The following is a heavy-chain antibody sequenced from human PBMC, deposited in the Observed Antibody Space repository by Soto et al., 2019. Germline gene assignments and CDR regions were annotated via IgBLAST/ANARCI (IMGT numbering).Heavy chain of an antibody. J-gene: IGHJ4*02. Sequence: QVQLQESGPGLVKPSGTLSLTCAVSGGSISSSNWWSWVRQPPGKGLEWIGAIYHTGGTNYNPSLKSRVTISVDKSKNQVSLKLSSVTAADTAVYYCARASNSYGYFYYWGQGTLVTVSS. V-gene: IGHV4-4*02. CDR3: ARASNSYGYFYY. CDR2: IYHTGGT. D-gene: IGHD5-18*01. CDR1: GGSISSSNW.